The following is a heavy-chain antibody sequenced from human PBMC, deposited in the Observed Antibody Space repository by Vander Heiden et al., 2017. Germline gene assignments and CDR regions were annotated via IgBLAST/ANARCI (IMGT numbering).Heavy chain of an antibody. CDR1: ALTFSRYA. J-gene: IGHJ4*02. CDR2: ISGSGGST. D-gene: IGHD3-22*01. V-gene: IGHV3-23*01. Sequence: EVQLLESGGGLVQSGGSLRPSCAPSALTFSRYAMSWVRQAPGKGLEWVSAISGSGGSTYYADSVKGRFTISRDNSKNTLYLQMNSLRAEDTAVYYCAKGSLTYYDSSGYYYFDYWGQGTLVTVSS. CDR3: AKGSLTYYDSSGYYYFDY.